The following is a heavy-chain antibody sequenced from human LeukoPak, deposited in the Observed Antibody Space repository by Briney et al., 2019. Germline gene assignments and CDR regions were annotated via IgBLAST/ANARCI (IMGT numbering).Heavy chain of an antibody. CDR3: ARGAYYPDY. CDR1: GGSISSYY. CDR2: TYYSGST. Sequence: SETLSLTRTVSGGSISSYYWSWIRQPPGKGLEWIGCTYYSGSTIYSPSLKSRVTISVDTSKNQFSLRLSSVTAADTAVYYCARGAYYPDYWGQGTLVTVSS. V-gene: IGHV4-59*13. D-gene: IGHD3-22*01. J-gene: IGHJ4*02.